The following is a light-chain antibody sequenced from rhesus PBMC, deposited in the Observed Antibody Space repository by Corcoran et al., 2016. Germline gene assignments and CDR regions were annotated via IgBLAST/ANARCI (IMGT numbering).Light chain of an antibody. CDR3: QHYYSTPYS. V-gene: IGKV1-25*01. Sequence: DIQMTQSPSSLSASVGDRVTITCRASQGITNDLAWYQQKPGKTPTLRIYEAYSLQSGIPSRFSGSGSGTDLTLTISSLQSEDFATYYCQHYYSTPYSFGQGTKVEIK. J-gene: IGKJ2*01. CDR1: QGITND. CDR2: EAY.